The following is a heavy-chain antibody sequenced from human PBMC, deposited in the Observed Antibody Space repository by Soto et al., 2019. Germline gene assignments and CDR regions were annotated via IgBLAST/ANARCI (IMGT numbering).Heavy chain of an antibody. J-gene: IGHJ6*02. CDR1: GFTFDDYA. Sequence: HPGGSLRLSCAASGFTFDDYAMHWVRQAPGKGLEWVSLISWDGGSTYYADSVKGRFTISRDNSKNSLYLQMNSLRAEDTALYYCAKDMGTAYYYYGMDVWGQGTTVTVSS. CDR2: ISWDGGST. CDR3: AKDMGTAYYYYGMDV. D-gene: IGHD2-21*02. V-gene: IGHV3-43D*04.